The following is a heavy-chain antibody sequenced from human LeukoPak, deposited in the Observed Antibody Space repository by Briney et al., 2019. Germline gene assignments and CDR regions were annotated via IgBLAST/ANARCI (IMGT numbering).Heavy chain of an antibody. Sequence: GGSLRLSCAASGFTFSSYEMNWVRQAPGKGLEWVSSISSSSSYIYYADSVKGRFTISRDNAKNSLYLQMNSLRAEDTAVYYCARGGIAAAGKNQFWGQGTLVTVSS. D-gene: IGHD6-13*01. J-gene: IGHJ4*02. CDR1: GFTFSSYE. CDR3: ARGGIAAAGKNQF. V-gene: IGHV3-21*01. CDR2: ISSSSSYI.